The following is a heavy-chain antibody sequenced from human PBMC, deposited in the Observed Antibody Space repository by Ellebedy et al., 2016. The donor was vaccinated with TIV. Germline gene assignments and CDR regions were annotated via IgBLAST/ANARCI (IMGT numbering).Heavy chain of an antibody. V-gene: IGHV4-30-2*01. CDR3: ARVPRYSGSYYSVAFDI. CDR2: IYHSGST. J-gene: IGHJ3*02. D-gene: IGHD1-26*01. CDR1: GGSISSGGYS. Sequence: SETLSLTCAVSGGSISSGGYSWSWIRQPPGKGLEWIGYIYHSGSTYYNPSLKSRVTISVDRSKNQFSLKLSSVTAADTAVYYCARVPRYSGSYYSVAFDIWGQGTMVTVSS.